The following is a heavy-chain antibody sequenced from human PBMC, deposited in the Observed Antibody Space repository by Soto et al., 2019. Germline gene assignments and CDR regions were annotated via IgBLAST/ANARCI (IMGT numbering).Heavy chain of an antibody. CDR2: ISSGSSYI. CDR3: LIGYRSGWYTLDY. D-gene: IGHD6-19*01. J-gene: IGHJ4*02. CDR1: GFTFSDYS. V-gene: IGHV3-21*01. Sequence: PGGSLRLCCSASGFTFSDYSMNWVRQAPGKGLEWVSSISSGSSYIYYADSVKGRFTLSRDNAKNSLYLQMNSLRAEDTAVYYCLIGYRSGWYTLDYPGQGTLLTVSS.